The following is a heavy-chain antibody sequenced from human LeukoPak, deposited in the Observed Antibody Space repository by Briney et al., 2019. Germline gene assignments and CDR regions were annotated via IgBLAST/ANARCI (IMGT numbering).Heavy chain of an antibody. CDR2: INTSTGNP. D-gene: IGHD3-10*01. Sequence: ASVKVSCKASGYTFTSYAMNWVRQAPGQGLEWMGWINTSTGNPTYAQGFTGRFVFSLDSAVSTAYLQISILKAEDNAVYYCARDSPGGFGEFSHWGQGPLVTVSS. V-gene: IGHV7-4-1*02. J-gene: IGHJ4*02. CDR3: ARDSPGGFGEFSH. CDR1: GYTFTSYA.